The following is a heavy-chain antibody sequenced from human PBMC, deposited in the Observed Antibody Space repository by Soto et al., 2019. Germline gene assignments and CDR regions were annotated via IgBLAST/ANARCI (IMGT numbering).Heavy chain of an antibody. Sequence: QVQLVQSGAEVKKPGSSVKVSCKASGGTFRSYSINWVRQDPGQGLAWMGGIIPIFGTATYAQKFQGRVTITADDSASTAYMELSSLTSDDTALYYCSTSVYCRPTTCYYYYGMDVWGQGTTVTVSS. CDR3: STSVYCRPTTCYYYYGMDV. CDR1: GGTFRSYS. J-gene: IGHJ6*02. V-gene: IGHV1-69*01. CDR2: IIPIFGTA. D-gene: IGHD2-2*01.